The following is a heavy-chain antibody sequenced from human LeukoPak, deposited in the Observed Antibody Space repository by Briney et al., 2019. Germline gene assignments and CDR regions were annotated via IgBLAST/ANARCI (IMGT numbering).Heavy chain of an antibody. CDR1: GGSISSYY. CDR2: IYYSGST. J-gene: IGHJ5*02. V-gene: IGHV4-59*01. Sequence: PSETLSLTCTVSGGSISSYYWSWIRQPPGKGLEWIGYIYYSGSTNYKPSLKSRVTISVDTSKNQFSLKLSSVTAADTAAYYCARHSPMVRGPLYGYWFDPWGQGTLVTVSS. CDR3: ARHSPMVRGPLYGYWFDP. D-gene: IGHD3-10*01.